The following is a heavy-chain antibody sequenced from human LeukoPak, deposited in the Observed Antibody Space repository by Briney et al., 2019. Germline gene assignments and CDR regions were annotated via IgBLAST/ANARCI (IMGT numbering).Heavy chain of an antibody. Sequence: GASVKVSCEASGYTFTSYGISWVRQAPGQGLEWMAWISGYNGNTNYAQNLQGRVTVTTDTSTNTAYMELRSLRSDDTAVYFCARDHYLGIGYCSSTSCLDYWGQGALVSVSS. CDR3: ARDHYLGIGYCSSTSCLDY. CDR2: ISGYNGNT. V-gene: IGHV1-18*01. CDR1: GYTFTSYG. D-gene: IGHD2-2*01. J-gene: IGHJ4*02.